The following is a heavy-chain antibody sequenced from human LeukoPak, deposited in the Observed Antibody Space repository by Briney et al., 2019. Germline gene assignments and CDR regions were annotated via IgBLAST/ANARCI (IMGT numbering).Heavy chain of an antibody. Sequence: SETLSLTCGVYGGSFSGYYWNWIRQSPGKGLEWIGEINHSGSTNYNPSLKSRVTMSVDTSQKQFSLRLTSVRAADTAVYYCARGRYLTTLGGAAAGFLDYWGQGTVVTVSS. CDR3: ARGRYLTTLGGAAAGFLDY. CDR2: INHSGST. CDR1: GGSFSGYY. J-gene: IGHJ4*02. D-gene: IGHD6-13*01. V-gene: IGHV4-34*01.